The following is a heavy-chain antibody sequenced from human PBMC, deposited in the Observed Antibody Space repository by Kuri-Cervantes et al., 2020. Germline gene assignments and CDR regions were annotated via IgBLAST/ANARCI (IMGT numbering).Heavy chain of an antibody. Sequence: LSLTCAASGFTFSSYAMSWVRQAPGKGLEWVSAISGSGGSTYYADSVKGRFTISRDNSKNTLYLQMNSLRAEDTAVYYCAKDRRSSGWYGVQYYWGQGTLVTVSS. V-gene: IGHV3-23*01. CDR3: AKDRRSSGWYGVQYY. J-gene: IGHJ4*02. CDR1: GFTFSSYA. CDR2: ISGSGGST. D-gene: IGHD6-19*01.